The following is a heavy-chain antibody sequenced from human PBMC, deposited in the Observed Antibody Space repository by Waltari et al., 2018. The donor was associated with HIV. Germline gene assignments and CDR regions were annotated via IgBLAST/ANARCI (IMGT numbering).Heavy chain of an antibody. CDR2: ISYDGSNK. V-gene: IGHV3-30*18. J-gene: IGHJ6*02. D-gene: IGHD2-2*01. CDR3: AKVKKYQALSVFPDYYYGMDV. Sequence: QVQLVESGGGVVQPGRCLRLSCAASGFRFSTYGIPWVRQAPGKGLEWVAVISYDGSNKYYGDSVKGRFTISRDDSKNTLSLQMNSLRAEDTAVYYCAKVKKYQALSVFPDYYYGMDVWGQGTTVTVSS. CDR1: GFRFSTYG.